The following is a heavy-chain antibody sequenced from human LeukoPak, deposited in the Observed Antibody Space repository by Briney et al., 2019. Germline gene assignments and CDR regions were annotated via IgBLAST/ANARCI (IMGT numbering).Heavy chain of an antibody. CDR2: IYAGESDT. V-gene: IGHV5-51*01. CDR1: GYSFTSYW. D-gene: IGHD1-1*01. J-gene: IGHJ5*02. Sequence: GASLQISCQGSGYSFTSYWIGWGRQMPGKGLEWVGVIYAGESDTRYSPSFQGQVTISADKSISTAYLQWSSLKASDTAMYYCARTPTPYNWNDRNCFDPWGQGTLVTVSS. CDR3: ARTPTPYNWNDRNCFDP.